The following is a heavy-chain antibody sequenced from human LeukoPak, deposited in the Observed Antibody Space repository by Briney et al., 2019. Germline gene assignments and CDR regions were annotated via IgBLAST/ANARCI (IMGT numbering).Heavy chain of an antibody. CDR3: ARARLQWEVRYPRFDS. V-gene: IGHV3-30*03. CDR2: ISYDGSYK. Sequence: RAGGSLRLSCSASGFAFSTYAMHWVRQAPGKGLEWVAVISYDGSYKDYGDPVKGRFTLSRDNSKSMVFLEMSSLRAEDTAVYHCARARLQWEVRYPRFDSWGQGTLVTVSS. CDR1: GFAFSTYA. J-gene: IGHJ4*02. D-gene: IGHD1-26*01.